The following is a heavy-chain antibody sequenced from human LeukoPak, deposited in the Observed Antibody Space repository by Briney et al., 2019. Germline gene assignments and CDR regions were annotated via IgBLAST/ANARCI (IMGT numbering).Heavy chain of an antibody. D-gene: IGHD3-22*01. Sequence: SETLSHTCTVSGGSISSSSYYWGWIRQPPGKGLEWIGSIYYSGSTYYNPSLKSRVTISVDTSKNQFSLKLSSVTAADTAVYYCASQYDSSGYYPLRYWGQGTLVTVSS. V-gene: IGHV4-39*01. CDR1: GGSISSSSYY. J-gene: IGHJ4*02. CDR3: ASQYDSSGYYPLRY. CDR2: IYYSGST.